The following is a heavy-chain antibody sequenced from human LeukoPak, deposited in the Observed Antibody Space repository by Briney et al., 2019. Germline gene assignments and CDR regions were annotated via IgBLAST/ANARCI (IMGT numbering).Heavy chain of an antibody. J-gene: IGHJ4*02. CDR3: ARDSVGFPFDY. CDR2: IYYSGGT. V-gene: IGHV4-61*01. D-gene: IGHD2-15*01. Sequence: SETLSLTCTVSGVSVSSGSYYWSWIRQPPGKGLEWIGYIYYSGGTNYNPSLKSRVTISVDTSENQFSLKLSSVTAADTAVYYCARDSVGFPFDYWGQGTLVTVSS. CDR1: GVSVSSGSYY.